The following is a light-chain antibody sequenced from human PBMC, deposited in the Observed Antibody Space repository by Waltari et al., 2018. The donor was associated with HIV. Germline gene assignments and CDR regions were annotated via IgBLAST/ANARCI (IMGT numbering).Light chain of an antibody. CDR2: GNN. CDR1: SSNIGAGYD. J-gene: IGLJ3*02. Sequence: QSVLTPPPSVSGAPGQRVTIPCTGSSSNIGAGYDVPWYQQLPGKAPKLLISGNNNRPSGVPDRFSGSKSGTSTSLAITGLQAEDEADYYCQSYDSSLSDLLFGGGTKLTVL. V-gene: IGLV1-40*01. CDR3: QSYDSSLSDLL.